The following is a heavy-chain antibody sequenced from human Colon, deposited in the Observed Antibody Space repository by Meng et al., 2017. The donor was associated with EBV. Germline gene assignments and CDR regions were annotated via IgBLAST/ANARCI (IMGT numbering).Heavy chain of an antibody. Sequence: VCLWECGVAVVQSWEPLTLSCTGSVFTFSIYGMHWVRQAPGKGLEWVGFIWHYGSNQYYVDSVKGRFTISRDNSKNTLYLQMSSLRAEDTAVYYCARDIVSRIPAYWGQGTLVTVSS. D-gene: IGHD5/OR15-5a*01. CDR1: VFTFSIYG. J-gene: IGHJ4*02. V-gene: IGHV3-33*01. CDR3: ARDIVSRIPAY. CDR2: IWHYGSNQ.